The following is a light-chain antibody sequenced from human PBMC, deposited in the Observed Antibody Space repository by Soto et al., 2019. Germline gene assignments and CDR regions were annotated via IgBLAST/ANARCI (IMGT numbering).Light chain of an antibody. CDR2: DNT. CDR3: QSYDTSPV. V-gene: IGLV1-40*01. J-gene: IGLJ2*01. Sequence: QYVLTQPPSVSGAAGQRVTISCTGSRSNLGANYAVHWYQQLPGTAPKLLIYDNTKRPSGVPDRFSGSKSGTSASLAIPGLQAEDEAYYFCQSYDTSPVFGGATKLTVL. CDR1: RSNLGANYA.